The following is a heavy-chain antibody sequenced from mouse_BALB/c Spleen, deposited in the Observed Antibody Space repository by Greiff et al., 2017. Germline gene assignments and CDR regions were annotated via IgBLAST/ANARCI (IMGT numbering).Heavy chain of an antibody. Sequence: VKLMESGAELMKPWASVKISCKATGYTFSSYWVEWVKQRPGHGLEWIGEILPGGGSTNYNEKFKGKATFTADTSSNTAYIQLSSLTSEDSAVYYCARSGNWYYAMDYWGQGTSVTVSS. CDR3: ARSGNWYYAMDY. D-gene: IGHD4-1*02. CDR2: ILPGGGST. V-gene: IGHV1-9*01. J-gene: IGHJ4*01. CDR1: GYTFSSYW.